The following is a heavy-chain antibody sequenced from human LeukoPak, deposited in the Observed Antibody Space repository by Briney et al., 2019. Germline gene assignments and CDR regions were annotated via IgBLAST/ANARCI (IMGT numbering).Heavy chain of an antibody. CDR3: ARDQLSRGVWFDP. CDR2: ISSSSSYI. CDR1: GFTFSNYS. J-gene: IGHJ5*02. V-gene: IGHV3-21*04. D-gene: IGHD1-1*01. Sequence: GGSLRLSCAASGFTFSNYSMNWVRQAPGKGLEWVSSISSSSSYIYYADSVKGRFTISRDNAKNSLYLQMNSLRSDDTAVYYCARDQLSRGVWFDPWGQGTLVTVSS.